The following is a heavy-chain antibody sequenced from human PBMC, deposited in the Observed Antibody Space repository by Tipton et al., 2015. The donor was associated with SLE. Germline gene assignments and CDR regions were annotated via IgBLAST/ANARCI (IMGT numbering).Heavy chain of an antibody. Sequence: TLSLTCTVSGGSISSSSYYLGWIRQPPGKGLEWIGSIYYSGSTYYNPSLKSRVTISVDTSKNQFSLKLSSVTAAHTAVYYCAVTTSGAFDIWGQGTIVTVSS. CDR1: GGSISSSSYY. D-gene: IGHD4-17*01. V-gene: IGHV4-39*01. CDR2: IYYSGST. CDR3: AVTTSGAFDI. J-gene: IGHJ3*02.